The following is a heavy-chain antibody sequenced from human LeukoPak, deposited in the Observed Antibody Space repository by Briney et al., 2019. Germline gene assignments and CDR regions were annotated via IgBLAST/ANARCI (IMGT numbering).Heavy chain of an antibody. CDR2: ISWNSGSI. Sequence: GGSLRLSCAASGFTFDDYAMHWVRQAPGKGXXXXXXISWNSGSIGYADSVKGRFTISRDNAKNSLYLQMNSLRAEDTALYYCAKDLEYSSSSDGMDVWGQGTTVTVSS. D-gene: IGHD6-6*01. CDR3: AKDLEYSSSSDGMDV. J-gene: IGHJ6*02. V-gene: IGHV3-9*01. CDR1: GFTFDDYA.